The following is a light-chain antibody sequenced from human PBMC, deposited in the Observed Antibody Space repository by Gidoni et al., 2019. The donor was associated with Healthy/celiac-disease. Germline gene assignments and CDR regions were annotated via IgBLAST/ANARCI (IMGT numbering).Light chain of an antibody. J-gene: IGKJ1*01. CDR1: QSVSSSY. CDR2: GAS. Sequence: IVLTQSPGTLSLSPGERATLSCRASQSVSSSYLAWYQQKPGQSPRLLIYGASNRATGIPDKFSGSGSGTDFTLTISRLEPEDFAVYFCQQYDGSLWTFGQGTKVEIK. CDR3: QQYDGSLWT. V-gene: IGKV3-20*01.